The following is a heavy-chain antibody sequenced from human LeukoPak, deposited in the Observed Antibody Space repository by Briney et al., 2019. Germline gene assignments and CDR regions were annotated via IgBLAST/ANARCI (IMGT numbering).Heavy chain of an antibody. Sequence: PGGSLRLSCAASGFTFRSYWRSWVRQAPGKGLEWVANINQDGSEKNYVDSVKSRFTIFRDNPKNSLYLEMDSLRVEDTAVYYCAREYDYGDPGIDYWGQGALVTVSS. CDR1: GFTFRSYW. D-gene: IGHD4-17*01. J-gene: IGHJ4*02. CDR2: INQDGSEK. V-gene: IGHV3-7*01. CDR3: AREYDYGDPGIDY.